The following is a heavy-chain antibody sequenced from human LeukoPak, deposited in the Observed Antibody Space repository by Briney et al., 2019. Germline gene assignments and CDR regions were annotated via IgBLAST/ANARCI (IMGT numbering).Heavy chain of an antibody. D-gene: IGHD5-18*01. Sequence: ASVKVSCKASGYTFTGYYMHWVRQAPGQGLEWMGWINPNSGGTNYAQEFQGRVTITRDTSASTAYMELSSLRSEDMAVYYCARAAYSYDFDYWGQGTLVTVSS. CDR2: INPNSGGT. V-gene: IGHV1-2*02. CDR1: GYTFTGYY. CDR3: ARAAYSYDFDY. J-gene: IGHJ4*02.